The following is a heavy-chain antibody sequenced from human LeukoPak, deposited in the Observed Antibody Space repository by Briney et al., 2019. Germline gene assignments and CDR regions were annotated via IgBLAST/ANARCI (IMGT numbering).Heavy chain of an antibody. CDR1: GFTFSRYY. J-gene: IGHJ1*01. CDR3: AFLIREPQH. Sequence: GGSLRLSCVVSGFTFSRYYMGWVRQSPGKGLEWVAMTASDGGDRNYVDAVKGRFTIYRDNSKNTLYLQMNSLAAEDTAVYYCAFLIREPQHWGQGTLVTVSS. D-gene: IGHD1-26*01. V-gene: IGHV3-7*01. CDR2: TASDGGDR.